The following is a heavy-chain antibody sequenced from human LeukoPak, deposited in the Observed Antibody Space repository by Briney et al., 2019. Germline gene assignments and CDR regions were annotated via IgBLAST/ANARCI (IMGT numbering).Heavy chain of an antibody. V-gene: IGHV3-53*01. D-gene: IGHD2-15*01. Sequence: GGSLRLSCAASGFTVSSNYMSWVRQAPGKGLEWVSVIYSGGSTYYADSVKGRFTISRDNSKNTPYRQRNSLRAEDTAVYYCARGYCSGGSCYGALNYWGQGTLVTVSS. CDR2: IYSGGST. CDR1: GFTVSSNY. CDR3: ARGYCSGGSCYGALNY. J-gene: IGHJ4*02.